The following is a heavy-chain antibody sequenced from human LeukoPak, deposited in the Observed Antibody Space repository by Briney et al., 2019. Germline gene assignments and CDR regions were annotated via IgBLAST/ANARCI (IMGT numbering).Heavy chain of an antibody. V-gene: IGHV3-23*01. CDR3: AKDLITMVRAVLFPDAFDI. D-gene: IGHD3-10*01. J-gene: IGHJ3*02. CDR2: ISGSGGST. CDR1: GFTFSSYA. Sequence: GGSLRLSCAASGFTFSSYAMSWVRQAPGKGLEWVSAISGSGGSTYYADSVKGRFTISRDNSKNTLYLQMNSLRAEDTAVYYCAKDLITMVRAVLFPDAFDISGQGTMVTVCS.